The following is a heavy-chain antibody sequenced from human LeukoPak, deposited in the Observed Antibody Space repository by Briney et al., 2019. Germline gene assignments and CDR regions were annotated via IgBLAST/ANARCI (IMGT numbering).Heavy chain of an antibody. CDR1: GYSFTSYW. Sequence: GESLKISCKGSGYSFTSYWIGWVRQMPGKGLEWMGIIYPGDSDTRYSPSFQGQVTISADKSISTAYLQWSSLKASDTAMYYCAGAILRPAAPQGLDAFDIWGQGTMVTVSP. D-gene: IGHD2-2*01. CDR3: AGAILRPAAPQGLDAFDI. CDR2: IYPGDSDT. J-gene: IGHJ3*02. V-gene: IGHV5-51*01.